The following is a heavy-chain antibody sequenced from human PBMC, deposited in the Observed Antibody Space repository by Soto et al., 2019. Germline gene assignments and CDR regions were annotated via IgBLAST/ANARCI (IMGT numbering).Heavy chain of an antibody. J-gene: IGHJ4*02. V-gene: IGHV4-59*08. Sequence: SETLSLTCTVSGGSIRSYYWSWIRQPPGKGLEWIGYIYYSGSTNYNPSLKSRVTISVDTSKNQFSLKLSSVTAADTAVYYCAGLIVGATFDYWGQGTLVTVSS. CDR1: GGSIRSYY. CDR2: IYYSGST. CDR3: AGLIVGATFDY. D-gene: IGHD1-26*01.